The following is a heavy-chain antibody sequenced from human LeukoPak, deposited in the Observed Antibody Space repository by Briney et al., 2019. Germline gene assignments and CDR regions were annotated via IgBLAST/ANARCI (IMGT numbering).Heavy chain of an antibody. V-gene: IGHV3-66*01. D-gene: IGHD3-10*01. Sequence: GGSLRLSCVASGFTFSSYWMHWVRQAPGKGLEWVSVIYSGGSTYYADSVKGRFTISRDNSKNTLYLQMNSLRAEDTAVYYCARVRRAYYGSGSYPNNWFDPWGQGTLVTVSS. CDR3: ARVRRAYYGSGSYPNNWFDP. CDR2: IYSGGST. CDR1: GFTFSSYW. J-gene: IGHJ5*02.